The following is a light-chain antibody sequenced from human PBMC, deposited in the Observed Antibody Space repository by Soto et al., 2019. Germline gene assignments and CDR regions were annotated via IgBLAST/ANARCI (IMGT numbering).Light chain of an antibody. CDR2: AAS. J-gene: IGKJ5*01. CDR1: QGIGSW. CDR3: QQANSFPIT. Sequence: DIEMTQSPSTLCAFVGDRVAMTCRASQGIGSWLAWYQKKQGKAPIILIYAASSLQSGVPSRFRGSGSGTDFTLTISRLQPEDCAIYFCQQANSFPITFGQGTRLEIK. V-gene: IGKV1-12*01.